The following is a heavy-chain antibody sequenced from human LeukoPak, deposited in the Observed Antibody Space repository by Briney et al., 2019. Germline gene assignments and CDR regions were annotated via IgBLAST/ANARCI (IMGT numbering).Heavy chain of an antibody. V-gene: IGHV3-23*01. CDR3: AKSGERWPY. Sequence: GGSLRLSCAAFGFTFRRYWLHWLRQAPGKGLEWVSAISGSGGSTYYADSVKGRFTISRDNSKNTLYLQMNSLRAEDTAVYYCAKSGERWPYWDQGTLVTVSS. D-gene: IGHD4-23*01. CDR2: ISGSGGST. J-gene: IGHJ4*02. CDR1: GFTFRRYW.